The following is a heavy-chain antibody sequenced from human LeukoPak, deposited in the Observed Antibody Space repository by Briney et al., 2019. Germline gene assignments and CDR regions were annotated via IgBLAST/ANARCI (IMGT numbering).Heavy chain of an antibody. CDR1: GDSIRSFY. Sequence: SETLSLTCTVTGDSIRSFYWSWIRQPPGKGLEWIAYISYSGSTNYNPSLKSRVTISLDTSKNQFSLRLSSVTAADTAVYYCASLLRVTTSEPIDYWGQGTLVTVSS. J-gene: IGHJ4*02. CDR3: ASLLRVTTSEPIDY. V-gene: IGHV4-59*12. D-gene: IGHD4-17*01. CDR2: ISYSGST.